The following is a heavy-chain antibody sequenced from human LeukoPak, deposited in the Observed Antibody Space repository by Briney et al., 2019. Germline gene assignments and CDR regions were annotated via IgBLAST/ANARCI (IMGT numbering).Heavy chain of an antibody. CDR1: GGSVSSGSYY. Sequence: SETLSLTCTVSGGSVSSGSYYWSWIRQTPGKGLEWIGYLYHNGSTDYNPSLKSRVTISVDTSKTQFSLKLTSVTAADSAVYYCARSVAVAGPHFEHWGQGTLVTVSS. J-gene: IGHJ1*01. CDR3: ARSVAVAGPHFEH. CDR2: LYHNGST. V-gene: IGHV4-61*01. D-gene: IGHD6-19*01.